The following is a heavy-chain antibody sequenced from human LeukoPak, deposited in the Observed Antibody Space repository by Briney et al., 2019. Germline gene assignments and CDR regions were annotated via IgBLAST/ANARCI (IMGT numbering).Heavy chain of an antibody. V-gene: IGHV4-39*01. CDR2: IYYSGST. Sequence: PSETLSLTCTVSGGSISSGSYYWGWIRQPPGKGLEWIGSIYYSGSTYYNASLKSRVTISVDTSKNQFFLKLSSVTAADTAVYYCARHEGWTPYYYYMDVWGKGTTVTVSS. CDR1: GGSISSGSYY. D-gene: IGHD6-19*01. CDR3: ARHEGWTPYYYYMDV. J-gene: IGHJ6*03.